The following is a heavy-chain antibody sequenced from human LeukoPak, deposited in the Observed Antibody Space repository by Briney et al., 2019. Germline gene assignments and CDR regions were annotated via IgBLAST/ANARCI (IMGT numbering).Heavy chain of an antibody. CDR2: IYYSWCT. Sequence: SETLSLTCTVSGGSISSYYWSWIRQPPGKGPEWIGYIYYSWCTNYNPSLKSRVTISVDTSKNQFSLKLSSVTAADTAVYYCARVRYYYDSSGSQYNWFDPWGQGTLVTVSS. D-gene: IGHD3-22*01. CDR3: ARVRYYYDSSGSQYNWFDP. J-gene: IGHJ5*02. CDR1: GGSISSYY. V-gene: IGHV4-59*01.